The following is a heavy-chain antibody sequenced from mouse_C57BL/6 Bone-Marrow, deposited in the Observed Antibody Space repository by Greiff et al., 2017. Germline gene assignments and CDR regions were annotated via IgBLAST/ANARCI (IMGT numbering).Heavy chain of an antibody. V-gene: IGHV6-6*01. D-gene: IGHD1-2*01. J-gene: IGHJ4*01. CDR1: GFTFSDAW. CDR2: IRNKANNHAT. Sequence: EVKVEESGGGLVQPGGSMKLSCAASGFTFSDAWMDWVRQSPEKGLEWVAEIRNKANNHATYYAESVKGRFTISRDDSKSSVYLQMNSLRAEDTGIYYCTRRSSLYYAMDYWGQGTSVTVSS. CDR3: TRRSSLYYAMDY.